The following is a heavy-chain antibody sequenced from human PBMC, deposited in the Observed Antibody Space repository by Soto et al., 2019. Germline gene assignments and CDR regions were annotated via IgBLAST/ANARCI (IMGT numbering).Heavy chain of an antibody. D-gene: IGHD3-22*01. V-gene: IGHV4-30-4*01. CDR2: IYYSGST. CDR1: GGSISSGDYY. CDR3: ASVWYYDSSGYSMSGWFDP. Sequence: QVQLQESGPGLVKPSQTLSLTCTVSGGSISSGDYYWSWIRQPPGKGLEWIGYIYYSGSTYYNPSSESRVTISVDTSKNQFALKLSSVTAADTAVYYCASVWYYDSSGYSMSGWFDPWGQGTLVTVSS. J-gene: IGHJ5*02.